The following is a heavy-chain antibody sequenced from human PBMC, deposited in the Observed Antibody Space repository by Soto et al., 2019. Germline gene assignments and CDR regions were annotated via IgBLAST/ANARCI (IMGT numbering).Heavy chain of an antibody. CDR1: GFTFSSYG. J-gene: IGHJ6*02. CDR3: AKWGLAGHGMDG. CDR2: TSYDATKK. D-gene: IGHD7-27*01. Sequence: QVHLVESGGGVVQPGRSLRLSCAASGFTFSSYGMHWHRQAPGKGLECVAVTSYDATKKYYADSVKGRFTISKDNSKNTLYLQMNSLRAEDTAVYYCAKWGLAGHGMDGWGQATTVTVSS. V-gene: IGHV3-30*18.